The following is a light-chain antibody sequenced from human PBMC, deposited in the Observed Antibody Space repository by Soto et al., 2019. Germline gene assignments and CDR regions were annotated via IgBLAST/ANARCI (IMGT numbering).Light chain of an antibody. Sequence: QSALTQPASVSGSPGQSITISCTGTSSDVGSYNFVSWYQQHPGKAPKLMIYEGSKRPSGVSYRFSGSKSGNTASLTISGLQAEDEADYYCCSYAGSSTCLYVFGTGTKVTVL. CDR1: SSDVGSYNF. CDR3: CSYAGSSTCLYV. J-gene: IGLJ1*01. CDR2: EGS. V-gene: IGLV2-23*01.